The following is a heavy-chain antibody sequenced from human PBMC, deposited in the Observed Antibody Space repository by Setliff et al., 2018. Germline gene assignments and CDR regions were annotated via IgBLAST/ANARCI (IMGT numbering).Heavy chain of an antibody. CDR3: ARVDFTMIQGVLGL. V-gene: IGHV4-39*07. Sequence: SETLSLTCNVSGGSVSSTSHYWGWIRQPPGKGMEWIGSVYYSGYTYYNPSLQSRVTISVDMSKNQFSMKLTSVTAADTAVYYCARVDFTMIQGVLGLWGQGTMVTVSS. CDR2: VYYSGYT. CDR1: GGSVSSTSHY. J-gene: IGHJ1*01. D-gene: IGHD3-10*01.